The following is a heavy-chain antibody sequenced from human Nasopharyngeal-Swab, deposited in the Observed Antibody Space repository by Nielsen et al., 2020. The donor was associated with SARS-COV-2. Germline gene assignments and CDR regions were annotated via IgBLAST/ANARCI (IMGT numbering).Heavy chain of an antibody. D-gene: IGHD3-3*01. J-gene: IGHJ4*02. V-gene: IGHV4-59*01. CDR3: ARGPHTIFGVVNHFDY. Sequence: SETLSLTCTVSGGSISSYYWSWIRQPPGKGLEWIGYIYCSGSTNYNPSLKSRVTIPVDTSKNQFSLKLSSVTAADTAVYYCARGPHTIFGVVNHFDYWGQGTLVTVSS. CDR1: GGSISSYY. CDR2: IYCSGST.